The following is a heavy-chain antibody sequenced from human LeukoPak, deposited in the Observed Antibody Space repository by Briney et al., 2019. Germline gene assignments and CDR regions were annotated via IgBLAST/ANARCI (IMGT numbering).Heavy chain of an antibody. CDR3: ARAVSNDYAAY. V-gene: IGHV3-53*03. CDR2: IYNGGSP. Sequence: GGSLRLSCAASGFTVSSNYMSWVRQAPGKGLEWVSIIYNGGSPYYADSVKGRFTISRDTSKNRVYLQMNSLRAEDTAVYYCARAVSNDYAAYWGQGTLVTVSS. CDR1: GFTVSSNY. J-gene: IGHJ4*02. D-gene: IGHD4-17*01.